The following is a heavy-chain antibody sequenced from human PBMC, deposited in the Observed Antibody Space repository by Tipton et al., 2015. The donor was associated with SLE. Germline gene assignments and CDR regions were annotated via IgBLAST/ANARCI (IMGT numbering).Heavy chain of an antibody. V-gene: IGHV4-39*07. J-gene: IGHJ4*02. D-gene: IGHD6-19*01. CDR2: IYYDGTA. Sequence: TLSLTCFVSGASVRSTSYHWGWIRQPPGKGLEWIGNIYYDGTAYYTPSLESRVSISVDTSKNQVSLRLASVSAADTAVYYCATVRLQRDGWYPWDFWGQGTLVIVSS. CDR1: GASVRSTSYH. CDR3: ATVRLQRDGWYPWDF.